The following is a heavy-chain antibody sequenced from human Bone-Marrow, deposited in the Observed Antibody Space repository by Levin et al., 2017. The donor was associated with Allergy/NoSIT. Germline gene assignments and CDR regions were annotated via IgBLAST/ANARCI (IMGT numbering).Heavy chain of an antibody. CDR2: INHSGST. CDR1: GGSFSGYY. V-gene: IGHV4-34*01. Sequence: SETLSLTCAVYGGSFSGYYWSWIRQPPGKGLEWIGEINHSGSTNYNPSLKSRVTISVDTSKNQFSLKLSSVTAADTAVYYCARGVLRYLGYYYYYGMDVWGQGTTVTVSS. D-gene: IGHD3-9*01. CDR3: ARGVLRYLGYYYYYGMDV. J-gene: IGHJ6*02.